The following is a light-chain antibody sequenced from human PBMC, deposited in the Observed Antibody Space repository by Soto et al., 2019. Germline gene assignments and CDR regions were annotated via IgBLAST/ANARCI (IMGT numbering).Light chain of an antibody. CDR3: QQYYSTPLT. Sequence: DIVMTQSPDSLAVSLDERATINCKSSQSVLDSSSTNNQIAWYQQKPGQPPKLLIYWASTRESGVPDRFSGSGSGTDFTLTISSLQAEDVAIYYCQQYYSTPLTFGGGTKVEIK. J-gene: IGKJ4*01. CDR1: QSVLDSSSTNNQ. CDR2: WAS. V-gene: IGKV4-1*01.